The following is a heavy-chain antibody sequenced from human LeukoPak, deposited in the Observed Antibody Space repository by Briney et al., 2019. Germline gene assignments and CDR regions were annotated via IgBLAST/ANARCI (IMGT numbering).Heavy chain of an antibody. V-gene: IGHV3-23*01. CDR2: ISASGGET. Sequence: GGSLRLSCAASTFTFSSYGMNWVRQAPGKGLEWVSGISASGGETKYADSVKGRFTISRDNSKNTLYLQMNSLRAEDTAVYYCAKSYRQTLAVAGFEFDYWGQGTLVTVSS. CDR3: AKSYRQTLAVAGFEFDY. CDR1: TFTFSSYG. J-gene: IGHJ4*02. D-gene: IGHD6-19*01.